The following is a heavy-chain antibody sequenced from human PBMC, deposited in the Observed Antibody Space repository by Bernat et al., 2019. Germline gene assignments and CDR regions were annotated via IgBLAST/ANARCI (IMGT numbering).Heavy chain of an antibody. Sequence: QVQLQQWGAGLFKPSETLSLTCAVYGGSFSGYYWSWIRQPPGKGLEWIGEINHSGSTNYNPSLKSRVTISVDTSKNQFSLKLSSVTAADTAVYYCARGRIPYYYYYYMDVWGKGTTVTVSS. V-gene: IGHV4-34*01. CDR2: INHSGST. J-gene: IGHJ6*03. CDR3: ARGRIPYYYYYYMDV. CDR1: GGSFSGYY. D-gene: IGHD2-2*02.